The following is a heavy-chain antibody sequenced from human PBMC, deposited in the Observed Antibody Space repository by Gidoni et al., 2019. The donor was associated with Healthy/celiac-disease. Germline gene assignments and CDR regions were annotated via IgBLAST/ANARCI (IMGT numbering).Heavy chain of an antibody. J-gene: IGHJ5*02. D-gene: IGHD6-13*01. Sequence: QVQLVQSCAELKKPGASVKVSCKASGYTYTSYYMHWVRQGPGQGLEWMGIINPSGGSTSYAQKFQGRVTMTRDTSTSTVYMELSSLRSEDTAVYYCAREGMYSSSWYVVDPWGQGTLVTVSS. CDR3: AREGMYSSSWYVVDP. V-gene: IGHV1-46*01. CDR1: GYTYTSYY. CDR2: INPSGGST.